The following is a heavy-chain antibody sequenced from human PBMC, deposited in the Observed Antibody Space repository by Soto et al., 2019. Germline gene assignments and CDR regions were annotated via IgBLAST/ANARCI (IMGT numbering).Heavy chain of an antibody. J-gene: IGHJ3*02. CDR3: ARGYYDPPGAFDI. CDR2: IIPIFGTA. CDR1: GGTFSSYA. Sequence: QVQLVQSGAEVKKPGSSVKVSCKASGGTFSSYAIRWVRQAPGQGLAWMGGIIPIFGTANYAQKFQGRVTITADESTSTADMELSSLRSEDTDVYYCARGYYDPPGAFDIWGQGTMVTVSS. V-gene: IGHV1-69*01. D-gene: IGHD3-22*01.